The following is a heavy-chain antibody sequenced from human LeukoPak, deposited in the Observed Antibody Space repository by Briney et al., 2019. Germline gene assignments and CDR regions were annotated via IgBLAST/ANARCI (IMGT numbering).Heavy chain of an antibody. CDR1: GFTFSDYY. CDR3: ARDIKNGHAIRPRDY. D-gene: IGHD2-8*01. CDR2: ISISGSTT. J-gene: IGHJ4*02. V-gene: IGHV3-11*01. Sequence: PGGSLRLSCAASGFTFSDYYMSWIRQAPGKGLEWVSYISISGSTTYYADSVKGRFTISRDNAKNALYLQMTSLRAEDTAVYYCARDIKNGHAIRPRDYWGQGTLVTVSS.